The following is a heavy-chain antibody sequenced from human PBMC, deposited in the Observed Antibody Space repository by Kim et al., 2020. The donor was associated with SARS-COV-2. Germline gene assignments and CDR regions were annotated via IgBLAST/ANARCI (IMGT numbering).Heavy chain of an antibody. CDR1: GYTFTSYG. CDR3: ARDRLYDILTGYSGYYYYGMDV. V-gene: IGHV1-18*04. CDR2: ISAYNGNT. J-gene: IGHJ6*02. D-gene: IGHD3-9*01. Sequence: ASVKVSCKASGYTFTSYGISWVRQAPGQGLEWMGWISAYNGNTNYAQKLQGRVTMTTDTSTSTAYMELRSLRSDDTAVYYCARDRLYDILTGYSGYYYYGMDVWGQGTTVTVSS.